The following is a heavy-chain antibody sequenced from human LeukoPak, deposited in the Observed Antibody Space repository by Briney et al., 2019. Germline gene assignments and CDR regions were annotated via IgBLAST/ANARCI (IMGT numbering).Heavy chain of an antibody. V-gene: IGHV3-9*01. CDR1: GFTFDDYA. Sequence: PGGSLRLSCTASGFTFDDYAMHWVRQAPGKGLEWVSGISWNSGNIVYADSVKGRFIISRDNAKSSLYLQMSSLRPEDTAFVGMTAQNWFDSWGQGTLVIVSS. CDR3: TAQNWFDS. D-gene: IGHD2-21*02. J-gene: IGHJ5*01. CDR2: ISWNSGNI.